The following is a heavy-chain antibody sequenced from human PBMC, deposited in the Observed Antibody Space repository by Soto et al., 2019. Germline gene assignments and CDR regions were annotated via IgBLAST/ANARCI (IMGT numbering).Heavy chain of an antibody. V-gene: IGHV4-31*03. CDR2: IYYSGST. D-gene: IGHD3-16*01. CDR3: ARDYAPVTRNDAFDI. Sequence: LSLTCTVSGGSISSGGYYWSWIRQHPGKGLEWIGYIYYSGSTYYNPSLKSRVTISVDTSKNQFSLKLSSVTAADTAVYYCARDYAPVTRNDAFDIWGQGTMVTVSS. J-gene: IGHJ3*02. CDR1: GGSISSGGYY.